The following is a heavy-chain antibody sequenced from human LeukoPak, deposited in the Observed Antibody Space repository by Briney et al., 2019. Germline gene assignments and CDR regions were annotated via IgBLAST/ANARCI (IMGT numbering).Heavy chain of an antibody. Sequence: ASVKVSCKASGYTFTSYDINWVRQATGQGLEWMGWMNPNSGSTGYAQKFQGRVTMTRNTSISTAYMELSSLRFEDTAVYYCARGLYDILTGYADYWGQGTLVTVSS. J-gene: IGHJ4*02. D-gene: IGHD3-9*01. CDR1: GYTFTSYD. CDR2: MNPNSGST. V-gene: IGHV1-8*01. CDR3: ARGLYDILTGYADY.